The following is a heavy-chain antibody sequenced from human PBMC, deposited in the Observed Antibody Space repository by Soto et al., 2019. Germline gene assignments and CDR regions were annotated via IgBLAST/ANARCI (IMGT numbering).Heavy chain of an antibody. V-gene: IGHV1-3*01. CDR2: INAGNGNT. CDR1: GYTFTSYA. Sequence: QVQLVQSGAEVKKPGASVKVSCKSSGYTFTSYAMHWVRQAPGQRLEWMGWINAGNGNTKYSQKFQGRVTITRDTSASTDYMELSSLRSEDTAVYYCARVMGDSSSSPLQEKPPYYYYGMDVWGQGTTVTVSS. CDR3: ARVMGDSSSSPLQEKPPYYYYGMDV. D-gene: IGHD6-6*01. J-gene: IGHJ6*02.